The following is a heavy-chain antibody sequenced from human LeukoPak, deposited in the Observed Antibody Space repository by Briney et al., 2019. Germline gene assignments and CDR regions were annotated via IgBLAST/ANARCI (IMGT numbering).Heavy chain of an antibody. J-gene: IGHJ6*02. V-gene: IGHV4-30-2*06. CDR2: IYHSGST. CDR1: GGSISSGGYS. CDR3: AREGYSYGYYYYGMDV. D-gene: IGHD5-18*01. Sequence: SETLSLTCAVSGGSISSGGYSWSWIRQSPGTGLEWIGYIYHSGSTYYNPSLKSRVTISVDRSKNQFSLKLSSVTAADTAVYYCAREGYSYGYYYYGMDVWGQGTTVTVSS.